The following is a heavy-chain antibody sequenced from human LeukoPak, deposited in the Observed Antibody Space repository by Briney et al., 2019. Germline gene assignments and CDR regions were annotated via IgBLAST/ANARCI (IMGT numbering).Heavy chain of an antibody. CDR3: ARTFYYDNIPSPNWFDP. CDR2: MNPNSGNT. Sequence: GASVKVSCKASGYTFSTYDLTWARQATGQGLEWMGWMNPNSGNTGYAQRFQGRVTMTRNTSISTAYMELNSLTSEDTAVYYCARTFYYDNIPSPNWFDPWGQGTLVTVSS. CDR1: GYTFSTYD. D-gene: IGHD3-22*01. V-gene: IGHV1-8*01. J-gene: IGHJ5*02.